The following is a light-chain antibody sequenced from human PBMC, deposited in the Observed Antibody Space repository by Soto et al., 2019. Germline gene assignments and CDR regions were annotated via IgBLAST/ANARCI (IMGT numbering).Light chain of an antibody. CDR2: GAS. Sequence: EIVLTQSPGTLSSSPGERATLSCRASQSVSSSYLAWYQQKPGQAPRLLIYGASRRATGIPDRFSGSGSGTDFTLTISRLEPEEFAVYYCQHYCSSPLTFGGGTKVEIK. CDR3: QHYCSSPLT. V-gene: IGKV3-20*01. J-gene: IGKJ4*01. CDR1: QSVSSSY.